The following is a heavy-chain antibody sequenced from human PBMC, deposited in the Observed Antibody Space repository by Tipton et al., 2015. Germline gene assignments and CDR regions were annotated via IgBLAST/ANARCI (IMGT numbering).Heavy chain of an antibody. D-gene: IGHD3-10*01. J-gene: IGHJ4*02. V-gene: IGHV3-74*01. CDR2: IHSDGTRI. CDR3: GILPPGY. CDR1: GLTSGTYW. Sequence: SLRLSCAASGLTSGTYWMDWVRQAPGKGPIWVARIHSDGTRITYADSVKGRFTISKDNGKNTMYLQMNSLRAEDTAVCYCGILPPGYWGQGSLVTVSS.